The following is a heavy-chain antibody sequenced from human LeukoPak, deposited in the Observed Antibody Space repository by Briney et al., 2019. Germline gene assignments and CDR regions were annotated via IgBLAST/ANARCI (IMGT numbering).Heavy chain of an antibody. CDR2: IKQDGSDK. J-gene: IGHJ4*02. D-gene: IGHD4-23*01. CDR3: AKKETVVSPGNYFDY. Sequence: GGSLRLSCAASGFTFSSRWMAWVRQAPGKGLEWVANIKQDGSDKYYLDSMKGRLTISRDNAKNSLYLQVNSLRVEDTAVYYCAKKETVVSPGNYFDYWGQGTLVTVSS. V-gene: IGHV3-7*01. CDR1: GFTFSSRW.